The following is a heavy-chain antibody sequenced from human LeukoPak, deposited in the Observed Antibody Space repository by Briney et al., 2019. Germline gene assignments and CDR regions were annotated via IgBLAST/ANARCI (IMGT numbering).Heavy chain of an antibody. CDR2: ISSSSSTI. Sequence: GGSLRLSCAASGFTFSSYSMNWVRQAPGKGLEWVSYISSSSSTIYYADSVKGRFTISRDNAKNSLYLQINSLRAEDTAVYYCARSRFDYWGQGTLVTVSS. J-gene: IGHJ4*02. V-gene: IGHV3-48*01. CDR1: GFTFSSYS. CDR3: ARSRFDY. D-gene: IGHD6-13*01.